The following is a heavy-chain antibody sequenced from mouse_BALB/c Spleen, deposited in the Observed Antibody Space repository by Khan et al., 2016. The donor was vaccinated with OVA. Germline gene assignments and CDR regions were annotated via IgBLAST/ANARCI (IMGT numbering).Heavy chain of an antibody. V-gene: IGHV2-9-2*01. CDR3: VRAGYNAWFAY. CDR2: IWTGGGT. Sequence: VQLQESGPGLVAPSQSLSITCTVSGFSFTSYDISWIRQPPGKGLEWLGVIWTGGGTNYNSAFMSRLSISTDNSKSQVFFKMSSLHTDDTAIYYCVRAGYNAWFAYWGQGTLVTVSA. J-gene: IGHJ3*01. CDR1: GFSFTSYD. D-gene: IGHD1-3*01.